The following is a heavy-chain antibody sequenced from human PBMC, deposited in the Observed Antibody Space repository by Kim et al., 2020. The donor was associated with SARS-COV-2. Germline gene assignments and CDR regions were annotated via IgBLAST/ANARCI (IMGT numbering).Heavy chain of an antibody. D-gene: IGHD2-2*03. CDR2: ISGSGGST. CDR1: GFTFSSYA. J-gene: IGHJ4*02. V-gene: IGHV3-23*01. Sequence: GGSLRLSCAASGFTFSSYAMSWVRQAPGKGLEWVSAISGSGGSTYYADSVKGRFTISRDNSKNTLYLQMNSLRAEDTAVYYCAKIAGYCSSTSCYGGLDYWGQGTLVTVSS. CDR3: AKIAGYCSSTSCYGGLDY.